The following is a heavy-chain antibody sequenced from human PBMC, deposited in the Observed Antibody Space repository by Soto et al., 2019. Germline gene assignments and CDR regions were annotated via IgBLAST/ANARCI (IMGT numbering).Heavy chain of an antibody. CDR1: GFTFRNYA. J-gene: IGHJ4*02. D-gene: IGHD4-17*01. V-gene: IGHV3-64D*08. CDR2: ISSIGGST. CDR3: VKDSGDYVRNFDY. Sequence: EVQLVESGGGLVQPGGSLRLSCSASGFTFRNYAMHWVRQAPGKGLEYVSAISSIGGSTYYADSVKGRFTISRDNSKNTLYLQMSSLRPEDTAVYYCVKDSGDYVRNFDYWGQGSLVTVSS.